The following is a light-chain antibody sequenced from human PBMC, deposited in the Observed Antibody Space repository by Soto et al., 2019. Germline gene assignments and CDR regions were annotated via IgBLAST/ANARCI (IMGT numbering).Light chain of an antibody. CDR1: QSISSW. V-gene: IGKV1-5*03. Sequence: DIQMTQTPSTLSASVGDRVTITCRASQSISSWLAWYQQKPGKAPKLLIYKASTLESGIPSKFRGSGSGTEFSLTISCLQPDDFATNYCQQYKSWYTFGQGTKLEI. J-gene: IGKJ2*01. CDR3: QQYKSWYT. CDR2: KAS.